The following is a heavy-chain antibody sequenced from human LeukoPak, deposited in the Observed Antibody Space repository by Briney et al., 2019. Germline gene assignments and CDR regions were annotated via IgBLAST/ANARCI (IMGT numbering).Heavy chain of an antibody. Sequence: SVRVSCKASGGTFSSYAISWVRQAPGQGLEWMGRIIPIFGTANYAQKFQGRVTITTDESTSTAYMELSSLRSEDTAVYYCARDGYYYDSSGYDYWGQGTLVTVSS. CDR1: GGTFSSYA. J-gene: IGHJ4*02. CDR2: IIPIFGTA. CDR3: ARDGYYYDSSGYDY. D-gene: IGHD3-22*01. V-gene: IGHV1-69*05.